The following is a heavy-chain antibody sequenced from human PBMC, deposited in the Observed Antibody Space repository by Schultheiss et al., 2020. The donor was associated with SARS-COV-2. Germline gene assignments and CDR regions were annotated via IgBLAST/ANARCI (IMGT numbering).Heavy chain of an antibody. CDR2: ISSNGGST. CDR3: VSDLIAVEPSGRQNYNMDV. Sequence: GGSLRLSCAASGFTFSSYAMHWVRQAPGKGLEYVSAISSNGGSTYYADSVKGRFTISRDNAQNSLYLQMNSLRDEDTAVYYCVSDLIAVEPSGRQNYNMDVWGKGTTVTVSS. D-gene: IGHD2-2*01. CDR1: GFTFSSYA. V-gene: IGHV3-64*04. J-gene: IGHJ6*03.